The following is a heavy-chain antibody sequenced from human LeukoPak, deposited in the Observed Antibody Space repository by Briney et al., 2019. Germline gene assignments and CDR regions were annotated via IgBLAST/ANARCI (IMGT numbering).Heavy chain of an antibody. Sequence: GGSLRLFCVAARPTCSDRAKISVGQAPGEGLEWVSAISGRGGTTYYADSVKGRFTISRDNSKNTLYLQMNSLRAEDTAVYYCAKEDCSSTSCWYFDYWGQGTLVTVSS. CDR3: AKEDCSSTSCWYFDY. D-gene: IGHD2-2*01. CDR1: RPTCSDRA. V-gene: IGHV3-23*01. CDR2: ISGRGGTT. J-gene: IGHJ4*02.